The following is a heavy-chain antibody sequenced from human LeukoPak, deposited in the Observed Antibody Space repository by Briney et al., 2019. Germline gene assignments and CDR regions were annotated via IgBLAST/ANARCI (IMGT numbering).Heavy chain of an antibody. CDR2: INSDGSST. J-gene: IGHJ4*02. Sequence: GGSLRLSCAASGFTFSNYWIHWVRQAPGKGLVWVSRINSDGSSTSYADSVKGRFTISRDNAKNTLYLQMNSLRAEDTAVYYCARDFYDRRAFDYWGQGTLVTVSS. CDR1: GFTFSNYW. V-gene: IGHV3-74*01. CDR3: ARDFYDRRAFDY. D-gene: IGHD3-22*01.